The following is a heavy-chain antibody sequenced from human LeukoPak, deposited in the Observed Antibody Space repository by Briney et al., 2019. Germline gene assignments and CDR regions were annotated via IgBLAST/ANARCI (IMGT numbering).Heavy chain of an antibody. Sequence: SGTLSLTCTVSGGSISSYYWSWIRQPPGKGLEWIGYIYYSGSTNYNPSLKSRVTISVDTSKNQFSLKLSSVTAADTAVYHCARGAEGYSGNDLSSGMDVWGQGTTVTVSS. V-gene: IGHV4-59*08. CDR2: IYYSGST. CDR3: ARGAEGYSGNDLSSGMDV. CDR1: GGSISSYY. D-gene: IGHD5-12*01. J-gene: IGHJ6*02.